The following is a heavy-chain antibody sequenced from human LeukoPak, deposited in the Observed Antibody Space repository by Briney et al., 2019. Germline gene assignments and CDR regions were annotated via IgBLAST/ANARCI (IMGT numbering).Heavy chain of an antibody. Sequence: GGSLRLSCAASGFTFSSYGMHWVRQAPGKGLEWVAFIRYDGSNKYYADSVKGRFTISRDNSKNTLYLQMNSLRAEDTAVYYCAKIAVAGTPNYYYYYMDVWGKGATVTVSS. CDR1: GFTFSSYG. V-gene: IGHV3-30*02. J-gene: IGHJ6*03. CDR3: AKIAVAGTPNYYYYYMDV. CDR2: IRYDGSNK. D-gene: IGHD6-19*01.